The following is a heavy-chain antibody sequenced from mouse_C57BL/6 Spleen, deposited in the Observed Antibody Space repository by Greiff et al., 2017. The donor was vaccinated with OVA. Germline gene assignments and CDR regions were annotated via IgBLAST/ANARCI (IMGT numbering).Heavy chain of an antibody. CDR3: ARVDDYAWFAY. Sequence: EVQLVESGGGLVKPGGSLKLSCAASGFTFSSYAMSWVRQTPEKRLEWVATISDGGSYTYYPDNVKGRFTISRDTAKNNLYLQMGHLKSEDTAMYYCARVDDYAWFAYWGQGTLVTVSA. CDR1: GFTFSSYA. D-gene: IGHD2-4*01. CDR2: ISDGGSYT. J-gene: IGHJ3*01. V-gene: IGHV5-4*01.